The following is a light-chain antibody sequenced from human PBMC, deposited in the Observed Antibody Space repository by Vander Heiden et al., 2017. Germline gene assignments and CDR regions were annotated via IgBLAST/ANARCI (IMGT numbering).Light chain of an antibody. J-gene: IGKJ4*01. V-gene: IGKV3-11*01. CDR2: DAS. CDR1: QSVNSY. CDR3: QQGSNWPRT. Sequence: EIVLTQSTATLSLSPGERATLSCRASQSVNSYLAWYQHKPGQAPRLLIYDASNRATGIPPRFSGSRSVTDFTLTISSLEPEDFAVYYCQQGSNWPRTFGGGTKVEIK.